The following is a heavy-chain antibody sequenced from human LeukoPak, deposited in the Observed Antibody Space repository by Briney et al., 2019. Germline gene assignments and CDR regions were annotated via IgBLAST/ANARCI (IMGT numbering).Heavy chain of an antibody. CDR3: AKKVRVRGVIAYYYYYYGMDV. J-gene: IGHJ6*02. CDR2: IKQGGGEI. V-gene: IGHV3-7*03. CDR1: GFTFSRYW. D-gene: IGHD3-10*01. Sequence: GGSLRLSCVASGFTFSRYWMSWVRQVPRKGLEWVANIKQGGGEIYYVDSVKGRFTISRDNAKNSLYLQMNSLRAEDTAVYYCAKKVRVRGVIAYYYYYYGMDVWGQGTTVTVSS.